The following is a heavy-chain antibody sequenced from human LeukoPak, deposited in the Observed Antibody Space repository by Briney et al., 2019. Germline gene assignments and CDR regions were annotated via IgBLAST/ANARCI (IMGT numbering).Heavy chain of an antibody. CDR3: ASAANDYFYYMDV. J-gene: IGHJ6*03. Sequence: SETLSLTCAVYGGSFSGYYWSWIRQPPGKGLEWIGEINHSGSTNYNPSLKSRVTISVDTSKKRFSLKLTSVTAADTAVYYCASAANDYFYYMDVWGKGTTVTVSS. V-gene: IGHV4-34*01. D-gene: IGHD6-25*01. CDR1: GGSFSGYY. CDR2: INHSGST.